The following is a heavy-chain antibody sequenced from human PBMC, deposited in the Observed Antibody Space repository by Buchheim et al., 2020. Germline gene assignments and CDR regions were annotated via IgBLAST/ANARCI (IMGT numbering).Heavy chain of an antibody. CDR1: GFTFSTCA. D-gene: IGHD6-6*01. CDR2: ISGSGAST. CDR3: ARGMDSSSFFLWVDFDL. J-gene: IGHJ2*01. Sequence: EVQMLESGGGLVQRGGSLRLSCAASGFTFSTCAMSWVRQAPGRGLEWVSTISGSGASTYYADSVKGRFTISRDNSKNTLFLEMSSLRVEDTALYYCARGMDSSSFFLWVDFDLWGRGTL. V-gene: IGHV3-23*01.